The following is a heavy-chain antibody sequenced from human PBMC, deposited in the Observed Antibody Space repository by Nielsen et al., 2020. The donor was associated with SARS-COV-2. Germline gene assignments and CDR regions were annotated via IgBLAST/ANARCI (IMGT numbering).Heavy chain of an antibody. CDR2: ISVSGSTT. J-gene: IGHJ4*02. D-gene: IGHD1-1*01. V-gene: IGHV3-23*01. Sequence: GESLKISCAASGFTFSGYDMNWVRQAPGKGLEWVSAISVSGSTTYYTDSVEGRFTISRDNSKNTLYLQMDSLKAEDTAVYYCGRDQGWKGNDYWGQGTLVTVSS. CDR3: GRDQGWKGNDY. CDR1: GFTFSGYD.